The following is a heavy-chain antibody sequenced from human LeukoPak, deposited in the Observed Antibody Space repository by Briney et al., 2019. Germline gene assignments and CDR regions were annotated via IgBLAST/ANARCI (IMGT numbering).Heavy chain of an antibody. V-gene: IGHV4-34*01. Sequence: SETLSLTCAVYGGSFSGYYWSWIRQPPGKGLEWIGEINHSGSTNYNPSLKSQVTISVDTSKNQFSLKLSSVTAADTAVYYCARGGTTVTTATHYGMDVWGQGTTVTVSS. CDR2: INHSGST. D-gene: IGHD4-11*01. CDR1: GGSFSGYY. J-gene: IGHJ6*02. CDR3: ARGGTTVTTATHYGMDV.